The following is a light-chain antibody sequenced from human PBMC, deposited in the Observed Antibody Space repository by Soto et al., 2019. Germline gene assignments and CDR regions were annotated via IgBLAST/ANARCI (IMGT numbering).Light chain of an antibody. J-gene: IGKJ3*01. CDR3: QQYGSSHFT. V-gene: IGKV3-20*01. CDR2: GAS. Sequence: EIVLTQSPGTLSLSPGERATLSCRASQSVSSSYLAWYQQKPGQAPRLLIYGASSRATGIPDRFSGSGSGTNFILTISRLEPDDFAVYYCQQYGSSHFTFGAGTKVDIK. CDR1: QSVSSSY.